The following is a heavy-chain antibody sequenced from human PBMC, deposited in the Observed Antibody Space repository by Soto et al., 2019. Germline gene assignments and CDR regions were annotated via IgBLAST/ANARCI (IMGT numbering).Heavy chain of an antibody. CDR2: IIHIFGTA. CDR3: AKVRYSSPMGYYYGMDV. CDR1: RVAFSKFI. D-gene: IGHD6-19*01. V-gene: IGHV1-69*13. J-gene: IGHJ6*02. Sequence: SVKVSCKASRVAFSKFIVTRVRQAPGLGLEWVGGIIHIFGTANYAQKFQGRVAITADESTSTSYMEVNNLRSEDTAVYYCAKVRYSSPMGYYYGMDVWGQGTTVTVSS.